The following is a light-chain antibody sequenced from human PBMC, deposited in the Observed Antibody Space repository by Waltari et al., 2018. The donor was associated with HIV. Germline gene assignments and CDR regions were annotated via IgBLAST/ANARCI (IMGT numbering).Light chain of an antibody. CDR3: QTWDRTTYV. J-gene: IGLJ1*01. CDR2: QDT. V-gene: IGLV3-1*01. CDR1: RLGDKY. Sequence: SYEVTQPPSLSVSPGQTASITCSGERLGDKYVCWYQQKPGQFPMLVIYQDTKRPSGIPDRFSGSNSGSTATLTITGTQPMDEADYYCQTWDRTTYVFGPGTKVTVL.